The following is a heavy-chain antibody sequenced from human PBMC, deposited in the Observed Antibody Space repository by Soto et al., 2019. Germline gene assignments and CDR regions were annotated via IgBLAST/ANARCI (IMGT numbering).Heavy chain of an antibody. CDR3: ARLLAVAGTNY. Sequence: PGGSLRLSCAASGFTFSSYAMSWVRQAPGKGLEWVSGISGSGGSTYYADSVKGRFTISRDNAKNTLYLQMNSLGVEDTAIYYCARLLAVAGTNYWGQGILVTVSS. D-gene: IGHD6-19*01. CDR2: ISGSGGST. V-gene: IGHV3-23*01. CDR1: GFTFSSYA. J-gene: IGHJ4*02.